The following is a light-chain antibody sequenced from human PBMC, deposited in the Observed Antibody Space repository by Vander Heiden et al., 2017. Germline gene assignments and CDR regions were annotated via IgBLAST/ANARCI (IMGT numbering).Light chain of an antibody. Sequence: NLMLTQPHSVSESPGKTVTISCTGSSGRIASNYVQWYQQRPGSAPTTVIYDNYQRPSGVPDRFSASIDSSSNSASLTISGLKTEDEADYYCKSYDNINVVFGGGTKLTVL. CDR3: KSYDNINVV. V-gene: IGLV6-57*02. CDR1: SGRIASNY. J-gene: IGLJ2*01. CDR2: DNY.